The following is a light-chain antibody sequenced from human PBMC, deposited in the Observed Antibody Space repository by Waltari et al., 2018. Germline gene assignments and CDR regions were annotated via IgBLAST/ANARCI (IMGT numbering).Light chain of an antibody. V-gene: IGLV1-44*01. J-gene: IGLJ3*02. CDR1: SSNIGSNS. Sequence: SGTPGQSVTISCSGSSSNIGSNSVNWYQQLPGSAPKLLIYNDEHRPSGVPDRFSGSKSGTSASLAISGLQSEDEADYYCAAWDDSLNGWVFGGGTKLTVL. CDR2: NDE. CDR3: AAWDDSLNGWV.